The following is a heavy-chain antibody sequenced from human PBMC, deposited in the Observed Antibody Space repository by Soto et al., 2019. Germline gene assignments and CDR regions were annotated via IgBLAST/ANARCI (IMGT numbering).Heavy chain of an antibody. D-gene: IGHD2-15*01. Sequence: QVQLQQWGAGLLKPSETLSLTCAVYGGSFSGYYWSWIRQPPGKGLEWIGEINHSGSTNYNPSLQSRVTISVDTAKNQFSLKLSSVTAADTAVYYCARGGVVVVAATRYFQHWGQGTLVTVSS. V-gene: IGHV4-34*01. CDR2: INHSGST. J-gene: IGHJ1*01. CDR1: GGSFSGYY. CDR3: ARGGVVVVAATRYFQH.